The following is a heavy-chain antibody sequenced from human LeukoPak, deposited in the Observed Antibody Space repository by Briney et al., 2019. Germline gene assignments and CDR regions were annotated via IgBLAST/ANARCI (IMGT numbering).Heavy chain of an antibody. D-gene: IGHD6-6*01. CDR1: GFPFSNYG. Sequence: PGGTLRLSCAASGFPFSNYGMHWARQTPGKGLGWVEVIWSDGSTKQYAASVKGRLPISRDSSQNTLYLQMNSLRAEDTAVYYCATDRRSSPFDYWGEGTLVTVSS. CDR2: IWSDGSTK. J-gene: IGHJ4*02. V-gene: IGHV3-33*01. CDR3: ATDRRSSPFDY.